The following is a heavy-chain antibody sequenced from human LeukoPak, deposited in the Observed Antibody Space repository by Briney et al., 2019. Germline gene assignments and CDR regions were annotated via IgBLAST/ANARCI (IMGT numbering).Heavy chain of an antibody. CDR3: ARDPDGYKFFDY. J-gene: IGHJ4*02. V-gene: IGHV4-59*01. D-gene: IGHD5-24*01. Sequence: PSGTLSLTCSVSGGSLGSYFWHWIRQPPGKGLEWMGYIYDSGTTAYSPSLKRRVTMSVDTSKNQFSLNLNSVTAADTAVYYCARDPDGYKFFDYWGQGTLVTVSS. CDR2: IYDSGTT. CDR1: GGSLGSYF.